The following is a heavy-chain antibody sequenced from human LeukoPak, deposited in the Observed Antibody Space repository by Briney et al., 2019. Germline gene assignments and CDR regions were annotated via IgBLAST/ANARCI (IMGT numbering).Heavy chain of an antibody. CDR2: INPNSGGT. CDR3: ARGGVALSYYGMDV. J-gene: IGHJ6*02. CDR1: GYTFTGYY. D-gene: IGHD2-8*01. Sequence: GASVKVSCKASGYTFTGYYMHWVRQAPGQGHEWMGWINPNSGGTNYAQKFQGRVTMTRDTSISTAYMELSRLRSDDTAVYYCARGGVALSYYGMDVWGQGTTVTVSS. V-gene: IGHV1-2*02.